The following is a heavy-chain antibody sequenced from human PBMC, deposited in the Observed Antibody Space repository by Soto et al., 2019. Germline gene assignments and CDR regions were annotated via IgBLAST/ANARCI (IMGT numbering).Heavy chain of an antibody. CDR2: ITWNSRVL. J-gene: IGHJ4*02. CDR3: AKGRYDFWSPYYFDS. D-gene: IGHD3-3*01. CDR1: GLNFDDFA. V-gene: IGHV3-9*01. Sequence: QPGGSLRLSCVGTGLNFDDFAMHWVRQAPGKGLEWVSGITWNSRVLAYADSVKGRFTISRDNARSSLYLQMDSLRDEDTALYYCAKGRYDFWSPYYFDSWGQGTLVTVSS.